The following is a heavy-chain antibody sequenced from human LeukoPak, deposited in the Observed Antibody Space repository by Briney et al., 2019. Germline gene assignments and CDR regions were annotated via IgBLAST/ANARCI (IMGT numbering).Heavy chain of an antibody. CDR3: ARKRQWEGTGFVP. J-gene: IGHJ5*02. V-gene: IGHV3-23*01. D-gene: IGHD1-26*01. CDR2: ISGSGGST. Sequence: PGGSLRLSCAASGFTVSSYAMSWVRQAPGKGLEWVSAISGSGGSTYYADSVKGRFTISRDNSKNTLYLQRNSLSAEDTTVDYCARKRQWEGTGFVPWGQGTLVTVSS. CDR1: GFTVSSYA.